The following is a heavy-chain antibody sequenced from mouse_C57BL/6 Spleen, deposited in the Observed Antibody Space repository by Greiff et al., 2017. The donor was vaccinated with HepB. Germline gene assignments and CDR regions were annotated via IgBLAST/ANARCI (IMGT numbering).Heavy chain of an antibody. D-gene: IGHD1-1*01. CDR2: IWTGGGT. CDR3: ARNDYGSTYWYFDV. J-gene: IGHJ1*03. CDR1: GFSFTSYA. Sequence: QVQLQQSGPGLVAPSQSLSITCTVSGFSFTSYAISWVRQPPGKGLEWLGVIWTGGGTNYNSALKSRLSISKDNSKSQVFLKMNSLQTDDTARYYGARNDYGSTYWYFDVWGTGTTVTVSS. V-gene: IGHV2-9-1*01.